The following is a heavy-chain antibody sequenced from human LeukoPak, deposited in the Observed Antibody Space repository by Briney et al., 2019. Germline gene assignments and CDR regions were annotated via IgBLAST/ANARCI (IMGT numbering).Heavy chain of an antibody. Sequence: GPSLKSSCKAFGYTLTIHNITGGGQATGQGLEGMGWMSPNSGDTGYAQKFQGRVTMTSDSSISTAYMELSSLRSEDTAIYYCVRTPPNWGFDYWGQGTLVTVSS. CDR1: GYTLTIHN. V-gene: IGHV1-8*01. D-gene: IGHD7-27*01. CDR3: VRTPPNWGFDY. CDR2: MSPNSGDT. J-gene: IGHJ4*02.